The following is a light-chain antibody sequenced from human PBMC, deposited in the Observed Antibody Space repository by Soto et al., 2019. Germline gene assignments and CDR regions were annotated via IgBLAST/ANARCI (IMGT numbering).Light chain of an antibody. CDR1: QSISSY. CDR2: AAS. Sequence: IQMTQSPSSLSASVGDRVTITCRASQSISSYLNWYQQKPGKAPKLLIYAASSLQSGVPSRFSGSGSGTDCTLTISSLQPEDFATYYCQQRSSTPLTFGGGTKVEIK. CDR3: QQRSSTPLT. J-gene: IGKJ4*01. V-gene: IGKV1-39*01.